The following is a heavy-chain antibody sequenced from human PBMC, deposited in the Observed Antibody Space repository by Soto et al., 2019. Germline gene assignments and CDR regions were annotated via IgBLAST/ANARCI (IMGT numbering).Heavy chain of an antibody. CDR1: GFSISSGSY. V-gene: IGHV4-38-2*01. CDR2: LSHSGRT. J-gene: IGHJ4*02. Sequence: PSETLSLTCAVSGFSISSGSYWGWMRQSPGKGLEWIGTLSHSGRTFYNPSLKSRVTISADTTKNQFSLSLTSVTAADTAVYYCGHLKTDTEVTPAPPLFDSWGQGTLVTVSS. D-gene: IGHD2-2*01. CDR3: GHLKTDTEVTPAPPLFDS.